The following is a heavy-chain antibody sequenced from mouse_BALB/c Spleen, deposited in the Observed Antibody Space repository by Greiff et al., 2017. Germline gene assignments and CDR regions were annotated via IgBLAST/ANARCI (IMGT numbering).Heavy chain of an antibody. CDR1: GFSLTSYG. D-gene: IGHD1-1*01. J-gene: IGHJ2*01. V-gene: IGHV2-2*02. CDR2: IWSGGST. CDR3: ARNQIYYGSSYYFDY. Sequence: QVQLKESGPGLVQPSQSLSITCTVSGFSLTSYGVHWVRQSPGKGLEWLGVIWSGGSTDYNAAFISRLSISKDNSKSQVFFKMNSLQANDTAIYYCARNQIYYGSSYYFDYWGQGTTLTVSS.